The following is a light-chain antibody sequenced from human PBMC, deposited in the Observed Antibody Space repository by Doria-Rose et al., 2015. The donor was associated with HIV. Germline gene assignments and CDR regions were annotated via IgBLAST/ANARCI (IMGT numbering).Light chain of an antibody. V-gene: IGKV4-1*01. CDR2: WAS. Sequence: DIRVTQSPESLGMSLGERATLNCKSNQSLLYTSKNYLAWYQQKPGQPPKLLIYWASTRQSGVPARFSGSGSGTDFTLTISSLEAEDVAVYYCQQYYDTPSFGPGPQWTPN. J-gene: IGKJ3*01. CDR3: QQYYDTPS. CDR1: QSLLYTSKNY.